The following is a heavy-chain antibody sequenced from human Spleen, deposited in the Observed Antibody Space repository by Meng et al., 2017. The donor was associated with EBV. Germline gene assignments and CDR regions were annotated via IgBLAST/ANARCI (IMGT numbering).Heavy chain of an antibody. Sequence: QGQVGPAAAEVKKPGVSVKVSCKTFGGPFRNYAISWVRQAPGQGLEWLGGFLPTLGAPNYAQKFHGRVSITADESTSTHYMDLSSLRSEDTAVYYCASESGRGYTPDYWGQGTLVTVSS. V-gene: IGHV1-69*01. D-gene: IGHD3-10*01. CDR1: GGPFRNYA. CDR2: FLPTLGAP. J-gene: IGHJ4*02. CDR3: ASESGRGYTPDY.